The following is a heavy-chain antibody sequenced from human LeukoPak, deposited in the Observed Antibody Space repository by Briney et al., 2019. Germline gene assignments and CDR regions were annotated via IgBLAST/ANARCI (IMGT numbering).Heavy chain of an antibody. V-gene: IGHV3-23*01. CDR1: GFTFSTYG. CDR2: ISGSAATT. CDR3: AKRGPGSPQSGKYYFDY. Sequence: GVSLRLSCAASGFTFSTYGMTWVRQAPGKGLEWVSAISGSAATTFYADSVKGRFTISRDNSKNTLYLQMSSLRAEDTAVYYCAKRGPGSPQSGKYYFDYWGQGTLVTVSS. D-gene: IGHD3-10*01. J-gene: IGHJ4*02.